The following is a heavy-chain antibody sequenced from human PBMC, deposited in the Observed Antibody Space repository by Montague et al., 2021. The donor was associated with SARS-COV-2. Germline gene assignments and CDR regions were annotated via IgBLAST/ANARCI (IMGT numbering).Heavy chain of an antibody. D-gene: IGHD1-14*01. Sequence: SLRLSCPASGFIFTNYGMNWVRRAPGKGLESVAGISGFGGGTYYSDSVKGRFTISRATSNSTLFLQMDGLRAEDTAIYYCAKSFSGTRNWFDIWGQGTLVTVFS. CDR3: AKSFSGTRNWFDI. J-gene: IGHJ5*02. V-gene: IGHV3-23*01. CDR1: GFIFTNYG. CDR2: ISGFGGGT.